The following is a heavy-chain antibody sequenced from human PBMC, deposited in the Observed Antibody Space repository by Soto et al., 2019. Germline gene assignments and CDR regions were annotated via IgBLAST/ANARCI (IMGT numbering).Heavy chain of an antibody. CDR1: GFSLSGYG. CDR2: IWYDGTTK. D-gene: IGHD5-12*01. CDR3: ARDVDRTSHLNWFDL. Sequence: PGGSLRLSCEVSGFSLSGYGMHWVRQAPGKGLEWVAVIWYDGTTKNYADSVKGRFTISRDSSKNTVYLQMDSLKVEDTAVYYCARDVDRTSHLNWFDLRGQGVMVTDSS. J-gene: IGHJ5*02. V-gene: IGHV3-33*01.